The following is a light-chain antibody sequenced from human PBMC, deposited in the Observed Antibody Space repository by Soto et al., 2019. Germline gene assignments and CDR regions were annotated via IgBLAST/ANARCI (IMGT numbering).Light chain of an antibody. CDR3: CSYGGDNNVV. Sequence: QSVLTQPPSASGSPGQSVTISCTGTSSDVGGYNYVSWYQQHPGAAPNLMIYEVVKRPAGVPDRFSGSKSGNTASLTVSGIQAAAESDYYCCSYGGDNNVVFGGGNKLTVL. CDR2: EVV. CDR1: SSDVGGYNY. J-gene: IGLJ2*01. V-gene: IGLV2-8*01.